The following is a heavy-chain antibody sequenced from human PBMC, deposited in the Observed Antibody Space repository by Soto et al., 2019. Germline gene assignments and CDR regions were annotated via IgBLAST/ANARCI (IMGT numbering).Heavy chain of an antibody. J-gene: IGHJ4*02. Sequence: QVQLVQSGAEVKKPGASVKVSCKASGYTFTSYAISWVRQAPGQGLEWMGWISAYNGNTNYAQKRHGRVNMTTDTSASTAYMELRSLRSDVTSVYFCAREAPPEDYWGQGTLVTVSS. CDR1: GYTFTSYA. CDR3: AREAPPEDY. CDR2: ISAYNGNT. V-gene: IGHV1-18*01.